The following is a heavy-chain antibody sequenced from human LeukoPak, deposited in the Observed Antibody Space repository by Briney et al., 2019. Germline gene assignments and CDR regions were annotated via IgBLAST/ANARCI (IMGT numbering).Heavy chain of an antibody. CDR1: GYTFTGYY. CDR2: INPNSGGT. Sequence: ASVKVSCKASGYTFTGYYMHWVRQAPGQGLEWMGWINPNSGGTNYAQKFQGRVTMTRDTSISTAYMELSRLRSDDTAVYYCARVSLIYYYMDVWGKGTTVTVSS. CDR3: ARVSLIYYYMDV. V-gene: IGHV1-2*02. J-gene: IGHJ6*03.